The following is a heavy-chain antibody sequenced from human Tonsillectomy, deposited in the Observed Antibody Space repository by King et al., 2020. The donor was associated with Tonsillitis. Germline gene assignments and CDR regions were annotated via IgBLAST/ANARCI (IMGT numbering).Heavy chain of an antibody. V-gene: IGHV3-30*09. Sequence: VQLVESGGGVVQPGRSLRLSCAASGFTFSSYAMHWVRQAPGKGLEWVAVISYDGSNKYYTDSVKGRFAISRDNSKNTLYLQMHFLRPEDTAVYYCARDQSPGDSSGYLNYWGQGTLVSVSS. CDR1: GFTFSSYA. CDR2: ISYDGSNK. CDR3: ARDQSPGDSSGYLNY. J-gene: IGHJ4*02. D-gene: IGHD3-22*01.